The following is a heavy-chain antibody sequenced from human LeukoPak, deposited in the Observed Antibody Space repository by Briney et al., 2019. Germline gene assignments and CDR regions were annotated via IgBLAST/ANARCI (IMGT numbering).Heavy chain of an antibody. V-gene: IGHV1-69*05. D-gene: IGHD3-3*01. CDR1: GGTFSSYA. J-gene: IGHJ5*02. Sequence: SVKVSCKASGGTFSSYAISWVRQAPGQGLEWMGGIIPKTGTANYPQKFQGRVTITTDESTSTAYMELSSLRSDDTAVYYCAREAQFFLGFDPWGQGPLITVSS. CDR3: AREAQFFLGFDP. CDR2: IIPKTGTA.